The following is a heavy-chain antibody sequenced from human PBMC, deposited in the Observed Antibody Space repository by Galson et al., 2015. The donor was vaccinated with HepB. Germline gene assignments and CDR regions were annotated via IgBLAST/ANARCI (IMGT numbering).Heavy chain of an antibody. J-gene: IGHJ2*01. V-gene: IGHV4-39*01. CDR1: GGSISSSTYY. CDR3: ARQVYFSCGSCFQNYWNFDL. CDR2: IYYSGST. Sequence: SETLSLTCTVSGGSISSSTYYWGWIRQPPGKGLEWIGSIYYSGSTYYSPSLKSRVTISVDTSKNQFSLKLNSVTATDTAVYYCARQVYFSCGSCFQNYWNFDLWGRGTLVTVSS. D-gene: IGHD2-15*01.